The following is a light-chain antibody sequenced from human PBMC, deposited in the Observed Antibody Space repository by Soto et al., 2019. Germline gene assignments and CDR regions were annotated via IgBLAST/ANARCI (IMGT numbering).Light chain of an antibody. V-gene: IGKV1-9*01. J-gene: IGKJ4*01. Sequence: DLQLTQSPSFLSASVGDRVSITCRASQGITSFLAWYQQIPGKAPKLLIYTASTLQSCVPPRFSGSGSRTEFTLTISSLQPEDFGTYYCPQLNSYPLTFGGGTRVAI. CDR3: PQLNSYPLT. CDR2: TAS. CDR1: QGITSF.